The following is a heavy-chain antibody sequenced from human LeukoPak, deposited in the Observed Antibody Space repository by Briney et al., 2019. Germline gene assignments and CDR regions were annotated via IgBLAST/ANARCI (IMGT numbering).Heavy chain of an antibody. J-gene: IGHJ4*02. V-gene: IGHV1-2*02. CDR3: ARDKTSTWYGAIDF. CDR2: INPNNGGT. CDR1: GYTFTGHY. Sequence: GASVKVSCKASGYTFTGHYMHWVRQAPGQGLEWMGWINPNNGGTDCAQKFQGRVNMTRDTSISTVYMELISLMSDDTAVYYCARDKTSTWYGAIDFWGQGALVTVSS. D-gene: IGHD6-13*01.